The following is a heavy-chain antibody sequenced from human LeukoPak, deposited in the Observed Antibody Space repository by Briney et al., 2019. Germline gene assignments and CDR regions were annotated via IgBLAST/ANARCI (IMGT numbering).Heavy chain of an antibody. D-gene: IGHD3-22*01. Sequence: PGGSLRLSCAASGFTFSSYAMSWVRQAPGKGLEWVSAISGSGGSTYYADSVKGRFTISRDNSKNTLYLQMNSLRAEDTAVYYCAKRDEMRITMIVVVSFDYWGQGTLVTVPS. CDR3: AKRDEMRITMIVVVSFDY. V-gene: IGHV3-23*01. J-gene: IGHJ4*02. CDR2: ISGSGGST. CDR1: GFTFSSYA.